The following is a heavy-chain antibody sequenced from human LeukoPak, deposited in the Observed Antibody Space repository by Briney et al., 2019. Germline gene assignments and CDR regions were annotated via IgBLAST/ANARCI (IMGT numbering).Heavy chain of an antibody. Sequence: GGSLRLSCAASGFTFSSYAMSWVRQAPGKGLEWVSAISGSGGSTYYADSVKGWFTISRDNSKNTLYLQMNSLRAEDTAVYYCAKDGVFDSSFGPIFDYWGQGTLVTVSS. CDR3: AKDGVFDSSFGPIFDY. V-gene: IGHV3-23*01. D-gene: IGHD3-22*01. CDR1: GFTFSSYA. CDR2: ISGSGGST. J-gene: IGHJ4*02.